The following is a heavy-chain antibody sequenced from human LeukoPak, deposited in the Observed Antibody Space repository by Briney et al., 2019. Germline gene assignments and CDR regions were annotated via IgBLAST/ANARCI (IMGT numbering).Heavy chain of an antibody. CDR3: AKMAVVGSHNWFDP. D-gene: IGHD6-19*01. CDR1: GFTFSSYV. CDR2: ISGSGGST. J-gene: IGHJ5*02. Sequence: PGGSLRLSCAASGFTFSSYVMGLVRQAPGKGLEWVSGISGSGGSTYYADSVKGRFTISRDNSKNTVNLQMNSLRVEDTAVYYCAKMAVVGSHNWFDPWGQGTLVTVSS. V-gene: IGHV3-23*01.